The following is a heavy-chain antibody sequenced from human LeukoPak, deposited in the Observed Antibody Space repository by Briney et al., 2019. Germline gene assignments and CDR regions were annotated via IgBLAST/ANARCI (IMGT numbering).Heavy chain of an antibody. V-gene: IGHV1-2*06. Sequence: ASVKVSCKASGYTFTGYYMHWVRQAPGQGLEWMGRINPNSGGTNYAQKFQGRVTMTRDTSISTAYMELSRLRSDGTAVYYCARGDFNTVTTIYWGQGTLVTVSS. J-gene: IGHJ4*02. CDR3: ARGDFNTVTTIY. CDR1: GYTFTGYY. CDR2: INPNSGGT. D-gene: IGHD4-17*01.